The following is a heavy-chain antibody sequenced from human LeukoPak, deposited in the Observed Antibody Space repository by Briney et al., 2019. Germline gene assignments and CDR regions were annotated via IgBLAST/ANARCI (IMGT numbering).Heavy chain of an antibody. Sequence: ASVKVSCKVSGYTLTELSMHWVRQAPGKGLEWMGGFDPEGGETIYAQKFQGRVTMTEDTSTDTAYMELSSLRSEDTAVYYCARDYYDSSGYYHNWFDPWGQGTLVTVSS. V-gene: IGHV1-24*01. CDR2: FDPEGGET. CDR3: ARDYYDSSGYYHNWFDP. D-gene: IGHD3-22*01. J-gene: IGHJ5*02. CDR1: GYTLTELS.